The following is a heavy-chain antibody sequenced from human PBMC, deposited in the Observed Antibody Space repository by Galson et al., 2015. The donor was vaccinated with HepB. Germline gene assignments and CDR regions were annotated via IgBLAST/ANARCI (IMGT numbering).Heavy chain of an antibody. D-gene: IGHD3-3*01. V-gene: IGHV1-69*13. CDR2: IIPVYRTA. J-gene: IGHJ6*03. Sequence: SVKVSCKASGVTFTTYAFSWVRQAPAPGQGLEWMGGIIPVYRTANYAQRLQGRVTITADESTSTVYMTLSSLRSEDTAVYFCARSAGPIFGVGIVPPPPLRDYYYYMDVWGKGTTVTVSS. CDR1: GVTFTTYA. CDR3: ARSAGPIFGVGIVPPPPLRDYYYYMDV.